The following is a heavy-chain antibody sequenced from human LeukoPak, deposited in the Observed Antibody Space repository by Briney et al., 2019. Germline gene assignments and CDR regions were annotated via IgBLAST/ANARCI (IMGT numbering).Heavy chain of an antibody. CDR3: AKDFDITVAGKGPQDY. D-gene: IGHD6-19*01. CDR1: GFTFSDYG. J-gene: IGHJ4*02. Sequence: PGGSLRLSCVASGFTFSDYGMHWVRQAPGKGLEWVAVISYVGSNKDYADSVKGRFTISRDNSKNTLYLQMNSLRAENTAVYYCAKDFDITVAGKGPQDYWGQGTLVTVSS. V-gene: IGHV3-30*18. CDR2: ISYVGSNK.